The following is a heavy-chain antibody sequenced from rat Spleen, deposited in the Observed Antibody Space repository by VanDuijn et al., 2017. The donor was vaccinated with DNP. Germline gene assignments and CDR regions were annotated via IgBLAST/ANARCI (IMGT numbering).Heavy chain of an antibody. CDR1: GFSLTSNG. V-gene: IGHV2-72*01. Sequence: QVQLEESGPGLMQPSETLSLTCTVSGFSLTSNGVGWVRQPLGKGLVWMGTIWAGGSTNYNSAVQSRLSISRDTSKSQVFLKMNSLQPEDTGTYYCARHLYGSYFDYWGQGVMVTVSS. D-gene: IGHD1-3*01. CDR2: IWAGGST. CDR3: ARHLYGSYFDY. J-gene: IGHJ2*01.